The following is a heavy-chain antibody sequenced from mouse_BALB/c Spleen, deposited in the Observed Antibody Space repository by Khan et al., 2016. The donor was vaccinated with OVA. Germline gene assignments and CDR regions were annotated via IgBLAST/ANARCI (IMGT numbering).Heavy chain of an antibody. D-gene: IGHD1-1*01. Sequence: QVQLQQSGAELAKPGASVKMSCKASGYTFINYWILWVKQRPGQGLEWIGYINPTPAYPDYNQNFKDKATLTADKSSSTAYMQLSSLTSEDSAVYYCARRGLRWDFDYWGQGTTLTVSS. CDR2: INPTPAYP. V-gene: IGHV1-7*01. J-gene: IGHJ2*01. CDR3: ARRGLRWDFDY. CDR1: GYTFINYW.